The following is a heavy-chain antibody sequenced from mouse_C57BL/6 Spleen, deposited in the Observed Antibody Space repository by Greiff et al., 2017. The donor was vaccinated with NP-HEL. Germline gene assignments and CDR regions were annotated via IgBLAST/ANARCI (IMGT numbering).Heavy chain of an antibody. CDR1: GYTFTSYW. V-gene: IGHV1-7*01. J-gene: IGHJ3*01. D-gene: IGHD2-2*01. Sequence: QVQLQQSGAELAKPGASVKLSCKASGYTFTSYWMHWVKQRPGQGLEWIGYINPSSGYTKYKQKFKDKATFTADKSSSTAYMQLSSLTYEDSAVYYCARPYGYGEEAWVAYWGQGTLVTVSA. CDR3: ARPYGYGEEAWVAY. CDR2: INPSSGYT.